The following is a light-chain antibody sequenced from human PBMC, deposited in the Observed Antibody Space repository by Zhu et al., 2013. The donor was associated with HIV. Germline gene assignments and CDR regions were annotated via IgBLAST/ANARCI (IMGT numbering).Light chain of an antibody. CDR3: QQYSDYSWM. CDR2: AAS. V-gene: IGKV1-16*01. J-gene: IGKJ1*01. Sequence: DIQMTQSPSSLSASVGDRVTITCRASQGISNYLAWYQQKPGKAPKLLIYAASTLSNWGPDQGSAAVALGQNSLSQSAACSLKILSTYYCQQYSDYSWMFGQGTKVEIK. CDR1: QGISNY.